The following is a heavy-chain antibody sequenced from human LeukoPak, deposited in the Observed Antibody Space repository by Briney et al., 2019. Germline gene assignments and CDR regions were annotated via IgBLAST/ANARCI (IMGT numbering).Heavy chain of an antibody. CDR2: IYHSGRT. D-gene: IGHD3-22*01. CDR1: GYSISSGYY. J-gene: IGHJ4*02. V-gene: IGHV4-38-2*02. CDR3: ARDRRYYDSSAYIRGFDY. Sequence: SETLSLTCTVSGYSISSGYYWGWIRQPPGKGLEWIGSIYHSGRTFYNPSLKSRVTISVDTSKNQFSLKLTSVTAADTAVYYCARDRRYYDSSAYIRGFDYWGQGTLVTVSS.